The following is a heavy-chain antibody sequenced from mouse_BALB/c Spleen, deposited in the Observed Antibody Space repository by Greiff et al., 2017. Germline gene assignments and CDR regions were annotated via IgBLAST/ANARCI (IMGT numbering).Heavy chain of an antibody. Sequence: DVQLVESGGGLVQPGGSRKLSCAASGFTFSSFGMHWVRQAPEKGLEWVAYISSGSSTIYYADTVKGRFTISRDNPKNTLFLQMTSLRSEDTAMYYCASYGSSYYAMDYWGQGTSVTVSS. CDR1: GFTFSSFG. CDR3: ASYGSSYYAMDY. CDR2: ISSGSSTI. D-gene: IGHD1-1*01. J-gene: IGHJ4*01. V-gene: IGHV5-17*02.